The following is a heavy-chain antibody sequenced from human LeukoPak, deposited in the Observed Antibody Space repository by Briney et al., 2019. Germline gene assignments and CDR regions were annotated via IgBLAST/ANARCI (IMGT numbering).Heavy chain of an antibody. J-gene: IGHJ5*02. CDR3: ARGIVVVPAAMDNWFDP. V-gene: IGHV1-2*02. Sequence: ASVKVSCKASGYTFTGYYMHWVRQAPGQGLEWMGWINPNSGGTNYAQKFQGRVTMTRDTSISTAYMELSRLRSDDTAVYYCARGIVVVPAAMDNWFDPWGQGTLVTVSS. CDR1: GYTFTGYY. D-gene: IGHD2-2*01. CDR2: INPNSGGT.